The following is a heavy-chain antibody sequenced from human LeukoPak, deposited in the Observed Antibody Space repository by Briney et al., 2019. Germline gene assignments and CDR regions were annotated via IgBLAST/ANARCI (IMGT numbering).Heavy chain of an antibody. CDR3: ARDFTGSGYYFDY. Sequence: ETLSLTCTVSGGSISSSSYYWGWIRQPPGKGLEWVAAIYSGGSTFYADSVKGRFTISRDSSKNTLYLQMNSLRAEDTAVYYCARDFTGSGYYFDYWGQGTLVTVSS. D-gene: IGHD3-22*01. V-gene: IGHV3-53*01. CDR2: IYSGGST. CDR1: GGSISSSSYY. J-gene: IGHJ4*02.